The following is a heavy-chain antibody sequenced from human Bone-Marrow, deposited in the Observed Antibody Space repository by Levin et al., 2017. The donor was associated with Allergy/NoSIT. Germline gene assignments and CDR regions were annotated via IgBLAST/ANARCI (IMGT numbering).Heavy chain of an antibody. J-gene: IGHJ4*02. CDR3: ARMGFGE. CDR2: INGATGET. CDR1: GYIFTSYS. D-gene: IGHD3-10*01. Sequence: ASVKVSCRTSGYIFTSYSMHWVRQAPGQTLEWMGWINGATGETKYSQKLKGRITLTRDTSANTGYMELSGLTSADTAVYYCARMGFGEWGQGTRLIVSS. V-gene: IGHV1-3*01.